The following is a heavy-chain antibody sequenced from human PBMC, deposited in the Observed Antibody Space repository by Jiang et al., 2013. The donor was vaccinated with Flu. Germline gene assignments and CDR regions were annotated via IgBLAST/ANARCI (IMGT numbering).Heavy chain of an antibody. CDR1: GGTFSSYA. D-gene: IGHD4-17*01. J-gene: IGHJ5*02. CDR3: ARARGPMTTVTYNWFDP. CDR2: IIPIFGTA. Sequence: SGAEVKKPGSSVKVSCKASGGTFSSYAISWVRQAPGQGLEWMGGIIPIFGTANYAQKFQGRVTITADKSTSTAYMELSSLRSEDTAVYYCARARGPMTTVTYNWFDPWGQGTLVTVSS. V-gene: IGHV1-69*06.